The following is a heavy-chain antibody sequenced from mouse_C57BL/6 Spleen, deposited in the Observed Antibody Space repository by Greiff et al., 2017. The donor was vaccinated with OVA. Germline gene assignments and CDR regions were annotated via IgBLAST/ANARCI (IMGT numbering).Heavy chain of an antibody. V-gene: IGHV1-50*01. CDR2: IAPSDSYT. CDR1: GYTFTSYW. J-gene: IGHJ3*01. Sequence: VQLQQPGAELVKPGASVKLSCKASGYTFTSYWMPWVQQRPGQGLEWIGAIAPSDSYTNYHQKFKGQATLSVDTSSSTDYMQLSSLTSEDSAVYYCARSRTAKATLFAYWGQGTLVTVSA. D-gene: IGHD3-2*02. CDR3: ARSRTAKATLFAY.